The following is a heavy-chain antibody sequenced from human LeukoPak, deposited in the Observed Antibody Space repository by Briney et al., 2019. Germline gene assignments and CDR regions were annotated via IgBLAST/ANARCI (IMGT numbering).Heavy chain of an antibody. J-gene: IGHJ6*02. V-gene: IGHV3-7*01. CDR3: ARGDCSSTSCYRSYYYGMDV. CDR1: GFTFSSYW. Sequence: PGGSLRLSCAASGFTFSSYWMSWVRQAPGKGLEWVANIKQDGSEKYYVDSVKGRFTISRDNAKNSLYLQMNSLRAEDTAVYYCARGDCSSTSCYRSYYYGMDVWGQGTTVTVSS. CDR2: IKQDGSEK. D-gene: IGHD2-2*01.